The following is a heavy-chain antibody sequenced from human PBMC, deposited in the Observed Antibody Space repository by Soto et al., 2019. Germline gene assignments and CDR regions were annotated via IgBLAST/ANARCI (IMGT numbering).Heavy chain of an antibody. J-gene: IGHJ1*01. CDR1: GFTFDDYA. CDR2: ISWNSGSR. CDR3: AKDRIGAAGSFQH. D-gene: IGHD6-13*01. Sequence: DVQLVESGGGLVQPGRSLRLSCAASGFTFDDYAMHWVRQAPGKGLEWVSGISWNSGSRGYADSVKGRFTISRDNAKNCLYLEMNSLRTEDTALYYCAKDRIGAAGSFQHWGQGTLVTVSS. V-gene: IGHV3-9*01.